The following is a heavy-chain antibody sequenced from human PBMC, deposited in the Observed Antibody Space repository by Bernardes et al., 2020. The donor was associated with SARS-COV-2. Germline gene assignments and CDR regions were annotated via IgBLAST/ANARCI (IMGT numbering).Heavy chain of an antibody. D-gene: IGHD4-17*01. CDR3: VTFGHDDSGRCGYRFDP. V-gene: IGHV3-23*01. CDR2: VSGRGLNS. CDR1: GFVFTDYV. J-gene: IGHJ5*02. Sequence: GGSLRLSCAASGFVFTDYVMAWVRQAPGKGLEWVSSVSGRGLNSFYADSVKGRFTISADSSKNTLFLQMNTLRAEDTATYCCVTFGHDDSGRCGYRFDPWGQGALVTGS.